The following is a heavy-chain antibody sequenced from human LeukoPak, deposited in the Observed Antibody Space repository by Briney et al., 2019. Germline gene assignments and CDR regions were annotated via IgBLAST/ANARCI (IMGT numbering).Heavy chain of an antibody. J-gene: IGHJ6*03. CDR3: ARVPPDFWSGSDMDV. CDR2: IIPIFGTA. CDR1: GGTFSSYA. Sequence: GASVKVSCKASGGTFSSYATSWVRQAPGQGLEWMGGIIPIFGTANYAQKFQGRVTITADESTSTAYMELSSLRSEDTAVYYCARVPPDFWSGSDMDVWGKGTTVTVSS. V-gene: IGHV1-69*01. D-gene: IGHD3-3*01.